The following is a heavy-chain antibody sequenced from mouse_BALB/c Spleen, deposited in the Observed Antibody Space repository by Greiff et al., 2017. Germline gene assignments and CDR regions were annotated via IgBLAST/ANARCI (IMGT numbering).Heavy chain of an antibody. CDR2: IYWDDDK. V-gene: IGHV8-12*01. D-gene: IGHD2-3*01. J-gene: IGHJ4*01. CDR3: ARRCAGYYTDYYAMDY. CDR1: GFSLSTSGMG. Sequence: ESGPGILQPSQTLSLTCSFSGFSLSTSGMGVSWIRQPSGKGLEWLAHIYWDDDKRYNPSLKSRLTISKDTSSNQVFLKITSVDTADTATYYCARRCAGYYTDYYAMDYWGQGTSVTVSS.